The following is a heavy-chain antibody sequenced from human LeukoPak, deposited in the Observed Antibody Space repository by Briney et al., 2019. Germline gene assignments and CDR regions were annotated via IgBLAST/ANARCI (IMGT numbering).Heavy chain of an antibody. J-gene: IGHJ5*02. D-gene: IGHD1-26*01. CDR3: ARDGASLNWFDP. Sequence: GRSLRLSCAASGFTFCSYTMHWVRQTPGKGLEWVAVISYDGSNEYYADSVKGRFTISRDNSKNTLYLQMNSLRAEDTAVYYCARDGASLNWFDPWGQGTLVTVSS. CDR2: ISYDGSNE. CDR1: GFTFCSYT. V-gene: IGHV3-30-3*01.